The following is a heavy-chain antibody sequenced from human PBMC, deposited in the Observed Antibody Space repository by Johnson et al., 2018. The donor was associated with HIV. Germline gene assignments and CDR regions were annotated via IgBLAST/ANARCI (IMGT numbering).Heavy chain of an antibody. J-gene: IGHJ3*02. Sequence: VQLVESGGGLVQPGGSLRLSCAASGFTFSSYDMHWVRQAPGKGLVWVSRISSDGSSTYYADSVQGRFTISRDNAKNSLYLQMNSLRAEDTAVYYCAREGIVGATGDAFDIWGQGTMVTVSS. D-gene: IGHD1-26*01. CDR3: AREGIVGATGDAFDI. V-gene: IGHV3-74*02. CDR1: GFTFSSYD. CDR2: ISSDGSST.